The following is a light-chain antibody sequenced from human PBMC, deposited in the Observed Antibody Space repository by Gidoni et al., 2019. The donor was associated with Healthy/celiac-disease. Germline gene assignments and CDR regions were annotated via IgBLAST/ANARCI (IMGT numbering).Light chain of an antibody. J-gene: IGKJ1*01. CDR2: DAS. CDR3: QQYDNLPRT. CDR1: QDISNY. Sequence: DIQMTQSPSSLSASVGDRVTIPCQASQDISNYLNWYQEKPGKAPKLLIYDASNLETGVPQRFSGSGSGRDFTFNMNSLQPEDIETYYCQQYDNLPRTFGQGTKVEIK. V-gene: IGKV1-33*01.